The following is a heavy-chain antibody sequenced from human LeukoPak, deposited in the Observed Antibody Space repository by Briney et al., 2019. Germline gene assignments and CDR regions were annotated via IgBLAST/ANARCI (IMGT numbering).Heavy chain of an antibody. CDR1: GFTFSSYW. CDR2: VSHDRSKK. CDR3: ARDSLYGDNSFDY. J-gene: IGHJ4*02. D-gene: IGHD4-17*01. V-gene: IGHV3-30-3*01. Sequence: QPGGSLRLSCAASGFTFSSYWIHWVRQAPGKGLEWVAVVSHDRSKKTYADSVKGRFTISRDNAKGTLYLEMHSLRPEDTAVYYCARDSLYGDNSFDYWGQGTRVTVSS.